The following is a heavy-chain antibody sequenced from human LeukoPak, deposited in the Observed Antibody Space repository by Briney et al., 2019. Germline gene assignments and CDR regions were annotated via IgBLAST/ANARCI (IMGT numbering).Heavy chain of an antibody. CDR1: GFTFSRYS. CDR3: AREMGVYYDSSAPRYMDV. J-gene: IGHJ6*03. Sequence: GGSLRLSCAASGFTFSRYSMNWVRQAPGKGLEWVSSISISSNYIYYADSVEGRFTISRDNAKNSLYLQMNSLRAEDTAVYYCAREMGVYYDSSAPRYMDVWGKGTTVTISS. CDR2: ISISSNYI. V-gene: IGHV3-21*01. D-gene: IGHD3-22*01.